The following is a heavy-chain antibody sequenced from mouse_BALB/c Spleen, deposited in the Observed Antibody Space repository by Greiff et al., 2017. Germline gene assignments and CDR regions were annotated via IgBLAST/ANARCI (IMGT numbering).Heavy chain of an antibody. J-gene: IGHJ2*01. V-gene: IGHV1-54*01. CDR3: ARWDYYGSSFDY. D-gene: IGHD1-1*01. Sequence: QVQLQQSGAELVRPGTSVKVSCKASGYAFTNYLIEWVKQRPGQGLEWIGVINPGSGGTNYNEKFKGKATLTADKSSSTAYMQLSSLTSDDSAVYFCARWDYYGSSFDYWGQGTTLTVSS. CDR2: INPGSGGT. CDR1: GYAFTNYL.